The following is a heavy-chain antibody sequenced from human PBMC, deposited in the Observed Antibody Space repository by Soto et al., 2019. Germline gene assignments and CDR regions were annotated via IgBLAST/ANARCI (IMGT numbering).Heavy chain of an antibody. CDR3: ARPQGGGYDLNY. D-gene: IGHD5-12*01. V-gene: IGHV3-11*05. CDR2: ITRSSTYT. CDR1: GFTFSDYY. Sequence: QVQLVESGGGLVKPGGSLRLSCAASGFTFSDYYMSWIRQAPGKGLEWVSYITRSSTYTNYADSVKGRFTISRDNAKTSLYLQMNSLRDEDTAVYYCARPQGGGYDLNYWGQGTLVTVSS. J-gene: IGHJ4*02.